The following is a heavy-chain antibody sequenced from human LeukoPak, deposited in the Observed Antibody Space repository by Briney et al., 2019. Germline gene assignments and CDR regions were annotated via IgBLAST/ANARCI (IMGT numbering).Heavy chain of an antibody. D-gene: IGHD1-26*01. Sequence: PSETLSLTCIVSGGSVSSNNYYWGWIRQPPGKGLEWIGNIYYSGNTYYNPSLKSRVTISVDTSKNQFSLKVSSVTAADTAVYYCARYYTGSSYFDYWGQGTLVTVSS. CDR2: IYYSGNT. V-gene: IGHV4-39*01. J-gene: IGHJ4*02. CDR1: GGSVSSNNYY. CDR3: ARYYTGSSYFDY.